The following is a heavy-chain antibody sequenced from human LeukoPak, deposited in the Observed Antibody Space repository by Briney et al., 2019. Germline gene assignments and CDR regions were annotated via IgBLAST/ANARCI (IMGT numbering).Heavy chain of an antibody. CDR2: IYYSWST. J-gene: IGHJ4*02. Sequence: LLETLSLTCTVPGGSISSYYWSWIRQPPGKGLEWIGDIYYSWSTNYNPSLKRRVTISVDTSKNQFSLKLSSVTAADTAVYYCALYYYDSSGYYPWWGQGTLVTVS. CDR1: GGSISSYY. V-gene: IGHV4-59*01. CDR3: ALYYYDSSGYYPW. D-gene: IGHD3-22*01.